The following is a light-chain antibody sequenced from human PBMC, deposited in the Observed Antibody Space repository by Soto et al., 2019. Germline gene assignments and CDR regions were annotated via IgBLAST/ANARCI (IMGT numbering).Light chain of an antibody. CDR3: SSYTSSSTRV. CDR2: ETS. CDR1: SSDFGSYKF. J-gene: IGLJ1*01. Sequence: QSVLAQPASVSGSPGQSVTISCTGTSSDFGSYKFVSWYQHHPGKVPKVIIYETSKPPSGVSDRFSGSKSGNTASLTISGLQAEDEADYYCSSYTSSSTRVFGTGTKVTVL. V-gene: IGLV2-14*02.